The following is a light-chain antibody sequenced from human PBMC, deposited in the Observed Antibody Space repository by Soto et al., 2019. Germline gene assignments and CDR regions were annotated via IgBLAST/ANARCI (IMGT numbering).Light chain of an antibody. CDR1: QSISSTY. J-gene: IGKJ5*01. Sequence: EIVLTQSPGTLSLSPGERATLSCRASQSISSTYLAWYQQKPGQAPRLLIYGAASRATGIPDRISGSGSGTDFTLTISRLEPEDFAVYYCQQYGSSPPGITFGQGTRLEIK. CDR3: QQYGSSPPGIT. V-gene: IGKV3-20*01. CDR2: GAA.